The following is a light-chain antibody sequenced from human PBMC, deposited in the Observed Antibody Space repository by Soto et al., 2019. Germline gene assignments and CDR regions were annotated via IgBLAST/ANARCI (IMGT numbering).Light chain of an antibody. V-gene: IGKV1-5*03. CDR1: QSIRYW. J-gene: IGKJ1*01. Sequence: EIAMTQSPSPLSASLGDSATITCRASQSIRYWVAWFQTQPGKAPRLLIYEASRLESGVPSRISGRGSRTEFTLTISSLQPDDVVTYYCQQYTNYPWTLGQGTKVDIK. CDR3: QQYTNYPWT. CDR2: EAS.